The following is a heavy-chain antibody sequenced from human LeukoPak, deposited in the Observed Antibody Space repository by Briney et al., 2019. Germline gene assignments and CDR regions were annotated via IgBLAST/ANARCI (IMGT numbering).Heavy chain of an antibody. CDR3: ARRNWNYENWLDP. J-gene: IGHJ5*02. V-gene: IGHV4-39*01. Sequence: SETLSLTCTVSGGSISSSAYYWGGIRQPPGRGLEWIGSIYYTGNTYYNPSLKSRVTISVDTSNNQFFLKLTSVAAADTAVYYCARRNWNYENWLDPWGQGTLVTVSS. D-gene: IGHD1-7*01. CDR1: GGSISSSAYY. CDR2: IYYTGNT.